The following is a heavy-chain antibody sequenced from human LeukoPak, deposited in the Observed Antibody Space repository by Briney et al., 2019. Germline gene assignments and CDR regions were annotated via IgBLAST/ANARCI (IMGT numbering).Heavy chain of an antibody. V-gene: IGHV1-8*01. Sequence: ASVKVSCKASGYTFTSYDINWVRQATGQGLEWMGWMNPNSGNTGYAQKFQGRVTMTRNTSISTAYMELSSLRSEDTAVCYCARDPSVVVVAATQHGFDPWGQGTLVTVSS. CDR2: MNPNSGNT. D-gene: IGHD2-15*01. CDR1: GYTFTSYD. CDR3: ARDPSVVVVAATQHGFDP. J-gene: IGHJ5*02.